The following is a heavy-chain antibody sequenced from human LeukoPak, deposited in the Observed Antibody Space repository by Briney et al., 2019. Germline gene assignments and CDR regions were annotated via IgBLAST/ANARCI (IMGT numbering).Heavy chain of an antibody. CDR1: GFTFDDYA. Sequence: PGGSLRLSCAASGFTFDDYAMHWVRQAPGKGLEWVSGISWNSGSIGYADSVKGRFTISRDNAKNSLYLQMNSLRAEDTALYYCAKVHWGSVEVDAFDIWGQGTMVTVSS. J-gene: IGHJ3*02. CDR3: AKVHWGSVEVDAFDI. D-gene: IGHD7-27*01. V-gene: IGHV3-9*01. CDR2: ISWNSGSI.